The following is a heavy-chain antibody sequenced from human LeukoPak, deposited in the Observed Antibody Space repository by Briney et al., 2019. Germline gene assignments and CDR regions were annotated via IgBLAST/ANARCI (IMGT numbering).Heavy chain of an antibody. V-gene: IGHV1-18*01. CDR1: GYTFTRYG. Sequence: ASVKVSCKAFGYTFTRYGVSWVRQAPGQGLEWIGWISGSNGNTNYAQNFQGRVTMTTDSSTSTAYMELRSLRSDDTAVYYCARGPLYGDYVLPFDYWGQGTLVTVSS. CDR2: ISGSNGNT. CDR3: ARGPLYGDYVLPFDY. D-gene: IGHD4-17*01. J-gene: IGHJ4*02.